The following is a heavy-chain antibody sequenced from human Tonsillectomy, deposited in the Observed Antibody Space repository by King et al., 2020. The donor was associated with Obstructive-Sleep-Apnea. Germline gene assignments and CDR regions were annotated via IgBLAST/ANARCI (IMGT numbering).Heavy chain of an antibody. CDR3: AKSIRGMYYFDY. J-gene: IGHJ4*02. D-gene: IGHD3-10*01. CDR2: ISWNSGSI. V-gene: IGHV3-9*01. CDR1: GFTFDDYA. Sequence: VQLVESGGGLVQPGRSLRLSCAASGFTFDDYAMHWVRHAPGKGLEWVSGISWNSGSIGYADSVKGRFTISRDNAKNSLYLQMNSLRAEDTALYYCAKSIRGMYYFDYWGQGTLVTVSS.